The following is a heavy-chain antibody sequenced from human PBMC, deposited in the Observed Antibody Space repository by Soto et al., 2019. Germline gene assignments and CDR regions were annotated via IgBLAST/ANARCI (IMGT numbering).Heavy chain of an antibody. CDR2: ISPYTGNT. CDR1: GYIFVNYG. D-gene: IGHD3-16*01. CDR3: VMVDNYVTPTPQDV. V-gene: IGHV1-18*01. Sequence: QVQLVQSGDEVKKPGASVKVSCKASGYIFVNYGIAWVRQAPGQGLEWMGWISPYTGNTHSATKVEGRLTMATDTSTSTAYMDLGSLTSDDTAVYYCVMVDNYVTPTPQDVWGQGTTVTVSS. J-gene: IGHJ6*02.